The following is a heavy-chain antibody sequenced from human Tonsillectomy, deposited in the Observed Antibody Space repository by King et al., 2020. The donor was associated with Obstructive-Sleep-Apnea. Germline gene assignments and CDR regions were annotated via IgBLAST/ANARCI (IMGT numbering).Heavy chain of an antibody. D-gene: IGHD2-2*01. CDR1: GYSISNGYY. J-gene: IGHJ4*02. V-gene: IGHV4-38-2*02. CDR3: AGDIQPAATLNFDY. CDR2: IYYSGST. Sequence: VQLQESGPGLVIPSETLSLTCTVSGYSISNGYYWGWIRQPPGRGLEWIGSIYYSGSTYYNPSLKSRVTISVDTSKNQFSLKLSSVTAADTAVYYCAGDIQPAATLNFDYWGQGTLVTVSS.